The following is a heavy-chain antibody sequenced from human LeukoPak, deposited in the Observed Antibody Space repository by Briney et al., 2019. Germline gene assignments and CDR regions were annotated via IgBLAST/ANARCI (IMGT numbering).Heavy chain of an antibody. D-gene: IGHD5-12*01. V-gene: IGHV5-51*01. CDR3: ARPGSLRSQFDY. Sequence: GESLKISCKGSGYNFNTYWVAWVRQLPGKGLEWMGIIRPMNSDMRYSPSFQGQVTISADRSINTAYLQWSSLTASDTAMYYCARPGSLRSQFDYWGQGTLVTVSS. CDR2: IRPMNSDM. CDR1: GYNFNTYW. J-gene: IGHJ4*02.